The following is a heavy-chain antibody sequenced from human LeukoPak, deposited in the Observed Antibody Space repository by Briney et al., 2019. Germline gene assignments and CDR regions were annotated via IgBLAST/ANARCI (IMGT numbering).Heavy chain of an antibody. Sequence: GGSLRLSCAASGFTFSSYSMNWVRQAPGKGLEWVSSISSSSSYIYYADSVKGRFTISRDNAKNSLYLQMNSLRAEDTAVYYCAIVRGYSYANDYWGQGTLVTVSS. V-gene: IGHV3-21*01. CDR1: GFTFSSYS. CDR2: ISSSSSYI. D-gene: IGHD5-18*01. CDR3: AIVRGYSYANDY. J-gene: IGHJ4*02.